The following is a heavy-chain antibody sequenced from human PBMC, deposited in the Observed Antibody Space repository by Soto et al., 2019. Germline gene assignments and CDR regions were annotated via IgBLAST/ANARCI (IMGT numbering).Heavy chain of an antibody. J-gene: IGHJ6*02. V-gene: IGHV3-13*01. Sequence: GGSLRLSCAASGFTFSSYDMHWVRQATGKGLEWVSAIGTAGDTYYPGSVKGRFTISRENAKNSLYLQMNSLRAGDTAVYYCARGDQDIVAVPAHPGYYYGLDVWGQGTTVTVSS. CDR2: IGTAGDT. CDR3: ARGDQDIVAVPAHPGYYYGLDV. D-gene: IGHD2-2*01. CDR1: GFTFSSYD.